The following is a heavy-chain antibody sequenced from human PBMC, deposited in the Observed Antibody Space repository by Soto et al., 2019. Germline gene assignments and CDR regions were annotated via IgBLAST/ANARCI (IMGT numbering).Heavy chain of an antibody. CDR3: ARRGSYGRYYFDY. V-gene: IGHV4-39*01. Sequence: QLQLQESGPGLVKPSETLSLTCTVSGGSISSSSYYWGWIRQPPGKGLEWIGSIYYSGSTYYNPSLKSRVTISVDMSKNQFSLKLSSVTAADTAVYYCARRGSYGRYYFDYWGQGTLVTVSS. J-gene: IGHJ4*02. CDR1: GGSISSSSYY. D-gene: IGHD1-26*01. CDR2: IYYSGST.